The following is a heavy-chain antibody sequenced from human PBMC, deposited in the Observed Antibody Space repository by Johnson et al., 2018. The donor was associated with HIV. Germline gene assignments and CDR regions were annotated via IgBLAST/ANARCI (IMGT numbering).Heavy chain of an antibody. D-gene: IGHD3-22*01. Sequence: VQLVESGGGLVQPGRSLRLSCAASGFTFDDYAMHWVRQAPGKGLEWVSGISWNSGSIGYADSVKGRFTISRDNAKNSLSLQMNSLRAEDTVVYYCAREHGYYYDSSGYYRGDAFDIWGQGTMVTVSS. CDR1: GFTFDDYA. CDR3: AREHGYYYDSSGYYRGDAFDI. CDR2: ISWNSGSI. J-gene: IGHJ3*02. V-gene: IGHV3-9*01.